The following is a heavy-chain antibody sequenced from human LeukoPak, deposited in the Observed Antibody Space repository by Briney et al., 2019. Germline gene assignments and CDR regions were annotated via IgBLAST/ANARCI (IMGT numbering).Heavy chain of an antibody. CDR1: GFTFSNYA. J-gene: IGHJ4*02. Sequence: GGSLRLSCAASGFTFSNYAMHWVRQAPGKGLQWVAFIRYDGSDKFYADSVKGRFTISRDNSKNTLYLQMNSLRAEDTALYYCAKDQSSWYNFDYWGQGTPVTVSS. CDR2: IRYDGSDK. CDR3: AKDQSSWYNFDY. V-gene: IGHV3-30*02. D-gene: IGHD6-13*01.